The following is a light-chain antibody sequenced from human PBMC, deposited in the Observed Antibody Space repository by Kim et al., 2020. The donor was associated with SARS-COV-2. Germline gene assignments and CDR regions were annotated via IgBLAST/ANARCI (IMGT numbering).Light chain of an antibody. CDR2: RNN. V-gene: IGLV1-47*01. CDR3: AAWDDSLSGWV. J-gene: IGLJ3*02. CDR1: SSNIGSNY. Sequence: ELTQPPSASGTPGQRVTISCSGSSSNIGSNYVYWYQQLPGTAPKLLIYRNNQRPSGVPDRFSGSKSGTSASLSISGLRSEDEADYYCAAWDDSLSGWVFGGGTQLTVL.